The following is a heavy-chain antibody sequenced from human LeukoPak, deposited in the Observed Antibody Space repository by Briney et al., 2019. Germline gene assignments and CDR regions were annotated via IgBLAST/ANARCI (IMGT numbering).Heavy chain of an antibody. CDR3: ARSNGNYYYYGMDV. CDR2: IYYSGSV. V-gene: IGHV4-59*13. Sequence: SETLSLTCNVSGGSMSSFYLSWIRQPPGKELEWIAYIYYSGSVDYNPSLNSRVTISIDPHKQQFSLKLTSVNAADTAVYYCARSNGNYYYYGMDVWGQGTTVTVCS. J-gene: IGHJ6*02. D-gene: IGHD2-8*01. CDR1: GGSMSSFY.